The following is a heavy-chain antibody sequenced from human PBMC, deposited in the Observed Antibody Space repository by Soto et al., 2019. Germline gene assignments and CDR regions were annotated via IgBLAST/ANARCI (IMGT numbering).Heavy chain of an antibody. J-gene: IGHJ3*02. CDR3: AKELKGSETYYYDSSGYYARSGVSAFDI. CDR2: ISGSGGST. Sequence: GGSLRLSCAASGFTFSSYAMSWVRQAPGKGLEWVSAISGSGGSTYYADSVKGRFTISRDNSKNTLYLQMNSLRAEDTAVYYCAKELKGSETYYYDSSGYYARSGVSAFDIWGQGTMVTVSS. D-gene: IGHD3-22*01. CDR1: GFTFSSYA. V-gene: IGHV3-23*01.